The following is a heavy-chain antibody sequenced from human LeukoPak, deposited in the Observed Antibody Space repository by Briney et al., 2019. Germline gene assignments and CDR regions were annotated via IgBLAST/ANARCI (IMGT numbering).Heavy chain of an antibody. J-gene: IGHJ4*02. D-gene: IGHD2-15*01. V-gene: IGHV3-21*01. CDR3: ARDLYCSGGSCYSLDY. Sequence: GGSLRLSCAASGFTFSSYSMNWVRQAPGKGLEWVSSISSTSSYIYYADSVKGRFTISRDNAKNSLYLQMNSLRAEDTAVYYCARDLYCSGGSCYSLDYWGQGTLVTVSS. CDR1: GFTFSSYS. CDR2: ISSTSSYI.